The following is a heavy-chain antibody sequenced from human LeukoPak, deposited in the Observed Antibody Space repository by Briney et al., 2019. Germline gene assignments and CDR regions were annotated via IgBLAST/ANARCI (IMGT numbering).Heavy chain of an antibody. CDR3: ASSSVGGFVDI. Sequence: SETLSLTCTVSGGSISSYYWSWIRQPPGKGLEWIGCIYYSGSTNYNPSLKSRVTISVDTSKNQFSLKLSSVTAADTAVYYCASSSVGGFVDIWGQGTMVTVSS. CDR2: IYYSGST. J-gene: IGHJ3*02. D-gene: IGHD3-16*01. V-gene: IGHV4-59*01. CDR1: GGSISSYY.